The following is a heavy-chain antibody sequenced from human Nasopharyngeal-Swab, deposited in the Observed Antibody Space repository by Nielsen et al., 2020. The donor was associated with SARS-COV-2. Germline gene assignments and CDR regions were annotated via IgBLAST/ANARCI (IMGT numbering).Heavy chain of an antibody. D-gene: IGHD3-22*01. Sequence: GGSLRLSCAASGLTFSSYWMTWVRQAPGKGLEWGANIKQDGSDKYYVDSVKGRFTISRDNAKNSLYLQMNSLRAEDTAVYYCARRVSDYWGQGTLVTVSS. CDR1: GLTFSSYW. CDR2: IKQDGSDK. J-gene: IGHJ4*02. CDR3: ARRVSDY. V-gene: IGHV3-7*03.